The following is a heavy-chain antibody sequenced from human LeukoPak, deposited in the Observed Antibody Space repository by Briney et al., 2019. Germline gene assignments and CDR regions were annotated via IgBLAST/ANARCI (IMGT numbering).Heavy chain of an antibody. Sequence: ASVKVSCKASGYTFTGYYMHWVRQAPGQGLEWMGWINPNSGGTNYAQKFQGRVTMTRDTSISTAYMELSRLRSDDTAVYYCARGLVDTAMLIWFWGQGTLVTVSS. CDR2: INPNSGGT. D-gene: IGHD5-18*01. V-gene: IGHV1-2*02. CDR1: GYTFTGYY. CDR3: ARGLVDTAMLIWF. J-gene: IGHJ4*02.